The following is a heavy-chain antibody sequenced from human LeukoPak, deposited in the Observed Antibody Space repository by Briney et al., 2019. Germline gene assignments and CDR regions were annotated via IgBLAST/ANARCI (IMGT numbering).Heavy chain of an antibody. V-gene: IGHV4-59*01. D-gene: IGHD4-11*01. J-gene: IGHJ3*02. CDR3: ARGLLQGFDI. CDR2: IYYTGST. CDR1: GGSINSYY. Sequence: SETLSLTCTVSGGSINSYYWSWIRQPPGKGLEWIGYIYYTGSTNYNPSLKSRVTISGDTSKNQFSLKLSSVTAADTAVYYCARGLLQGFDIWGQGTMVTVSA.